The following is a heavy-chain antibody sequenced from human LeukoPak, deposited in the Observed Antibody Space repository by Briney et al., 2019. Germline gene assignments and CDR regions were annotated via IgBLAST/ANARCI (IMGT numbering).Heavy chain of an antibody. Sequence: GRSLRLSRAASGLTFSSYGMHWVRQAPGKGLEWVAVISYDGSNKYYADSVKGRFTISRDNSKNTLYLQMNSLRAEDTAVYYCARDITGAFDIWGQGTMVTVCS. V-gene: IGHV3-33*01. CDR1: GLTFSSYG. CDR2: ISYDGSNK. CDR3: ARDITGAFDI. D-gene: IGHD1-14*01. J-gene: IGHJ3*02.